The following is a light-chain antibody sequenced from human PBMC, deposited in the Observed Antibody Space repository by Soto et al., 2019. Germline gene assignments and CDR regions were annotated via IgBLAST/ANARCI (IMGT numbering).Light chain of an antibody. CDR1: QGVGTW. CDR2: SAL. Sequence: DIQLTQSPSSVSASVGDRVTITCRASQGVGTWLAWFQQKPGKAPKLLIYSALRLQSGVPSRFSGSGSGTSFSLTINSLQPEDFATYYCQQANTFPYTFGQGTKLEV. V-gene: IGKV1-12*01. CDR3: QQANTFPYT. J-gene: IGKJ2*01.